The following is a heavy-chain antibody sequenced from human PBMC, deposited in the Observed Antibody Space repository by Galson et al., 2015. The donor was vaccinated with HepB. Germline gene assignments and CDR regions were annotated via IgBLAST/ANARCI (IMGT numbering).Heavy chain of an antibody. J-gene: IGHJ6*02. V-gene: IGHV3-48*01. CDR1: GFTFSSYS. D-gene: IGHD5-18*01. CDR2: ISSSSSTI. Sequence: SLRLSCAASGFTFSSYSMNWVRQAPGKGLEWVSYISSSSSTIYYADSVKGRFTISRDNAKNSLYLQMNSLRAEDTAVYYCAREVSEAMDVYYYYYGMDVWGQGTTVTVSS. CDR3: AREVSEAMDVYYYYYGMDV.